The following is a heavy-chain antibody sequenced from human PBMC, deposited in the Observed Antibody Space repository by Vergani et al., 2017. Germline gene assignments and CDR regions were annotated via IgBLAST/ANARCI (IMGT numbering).Heavy chain of an antibody. CDR2: ISYDGSNK. V-gene: IGHV3-30*18. CDR3: AKDQPHCSSTSCYGGGLLQYPDY. D-gene: IGHD2-2*01. J-gene: IGHJ4*02. Sequence: QVQLVESGGGVVQPGRSLRLSCAASGFTFSSYGMHWVRQAPGKGLEWVAVISYDGSNKYYADSVKGRFTISRDNSKNTLYLQMNSLRAEDTAGYYCAKDQPHCSSTSCYGGGLLQYPDYWGQGTLVTVSS. CDR1: GFTFSSYG.